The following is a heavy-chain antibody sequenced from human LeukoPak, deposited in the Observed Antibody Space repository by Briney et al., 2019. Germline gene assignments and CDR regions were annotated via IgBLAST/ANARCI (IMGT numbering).Heavy chain of an antibody. CDR3: AKRSSTYSGYDPYYYFDY. CDR2: ISGSGGST. Sequence: PGGSLRLSCAASGFTFSSYSMNWVRQAPGKGLEWVSAISGSGGSTYYADSVKGRFTISRDNSKNTLYLQMNSLRAEDTAVYYCAKRSSTYSGYDPYYYFDYWGQGTLVTVSS. D-gene: IGHD5-12*01. J-gene: IGHJ4*02. V-gene: IGHV3-23*01. CDR1: GFTFSSYS.